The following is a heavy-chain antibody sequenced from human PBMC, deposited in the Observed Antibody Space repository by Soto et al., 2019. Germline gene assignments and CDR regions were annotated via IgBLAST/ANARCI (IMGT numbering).Heavy chain of an antibody. CDR1: GFPFSTNW. D-gene: IGHD3-16*02. J-gene: IGHJ6*02. Sequence: GGSLRLSCAASGFPFSTNWMHWVRQAPGKGLVWVSRINSDGTSTNYADSVKGRFTISRDNSKNTLYLQMNSLRAEDTAVYYCDRRPGPLYYYYGMDAWGQGTTVTVSS. V-gene: IGHV3-74*01. CDR3: DRRPGPLYYYYGMDA. CDR2: INSDGTST.